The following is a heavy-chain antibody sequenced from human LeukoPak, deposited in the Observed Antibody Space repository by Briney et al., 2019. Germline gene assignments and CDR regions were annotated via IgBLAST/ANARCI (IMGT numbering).Heavy chain of an antibody. CDR2: MNPNSGNT. V-gene: IGHV1-8*01. CDR1: GYTFTSYD. Sequence: GASVKVSCKASGYTFTSYDINWVRQATGQGLEWMGWMNPNSGNTGYAQKFQGRVTMTRNTSISTAYMELSSLRSEDTAVYYCAREGCSGGSCYSGGMDVWGQGTTVTVSS. J-gene: IGHJ6*02. CDR3: AREGCSGGSCYSGGMDV. D-gene: IGHD2-15*01.